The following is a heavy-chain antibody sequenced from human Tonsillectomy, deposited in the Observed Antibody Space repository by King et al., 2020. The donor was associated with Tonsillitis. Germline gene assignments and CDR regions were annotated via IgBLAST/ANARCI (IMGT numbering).Heavy chain of an antibody. D-gene: IGHD3-10*01. CDR2: ISGSGVST. V-gene: IGHV3-23*04. CDR3: AKRKTSGSHYYVFGSFDS. Sequence: VQLVESGGGLVQPGGSLRLSCAASGFTFSNYAMSWVRQTAGKGLEWVSGISGSGVSTYYPDSVKGRFTISRDNSKNTLYLQVNGLRTGDTAIYYCAKRKTSGSHYYVFGSFDSWGQGTLVTVSS. CDR1: GFTFSNYA. J-gene: IGHJ4*02.